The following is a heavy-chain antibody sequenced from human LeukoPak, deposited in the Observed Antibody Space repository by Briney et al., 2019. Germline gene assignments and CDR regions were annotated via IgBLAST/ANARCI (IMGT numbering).Heavy chain of an antibody. CDR3: ARRWWFGFDP. J-gene: IGHJ5*02. Sequence: SETLSLTCAVYGGSFSGYYWSWIRQPPGKGLEWIGEINHSGSTNYNPSLKSRVTISVDTSKNQSSLKLSSVTAADTAVYYCARRWWFGFDPWGQGTLVIVSS. D-gene: IGHD2-15*01. CDR1: GGSFSGYY. V-gene: IGHV4-34*01. CDR2: INHSGST.